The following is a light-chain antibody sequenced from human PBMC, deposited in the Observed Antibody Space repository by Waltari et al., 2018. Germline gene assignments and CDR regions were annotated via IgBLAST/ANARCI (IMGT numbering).Light chain of an antibody. V-gene: IGLV2-23*01. CDR1: SSDVGSYKF. J-gene: IGLJ3*02. Sequence: QSALTQPASVSGSPGQPITISCTGTSSDVGSYKFVSWYQQHPGKAPKLMIYEGTKRPSGVSNRFSGSKSGNTASLTISGLQAEDEADYYCCSYAGRSTCVFGGGTKLTVL. CDR2: EGT. CDR3: CSYAGRSTCV.